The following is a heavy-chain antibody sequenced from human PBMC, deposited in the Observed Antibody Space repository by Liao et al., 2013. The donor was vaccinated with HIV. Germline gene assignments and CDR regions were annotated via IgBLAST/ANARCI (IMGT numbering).Heavy chain of an antibody. J-gene: IGHJ6*03. V-gene: IGHV4-59*01. Sequence: QVQLQESGPGLVKPSETLSLTCSVSGGSISSYYWTWIRQPPGKGLEWIGYIHYSASTKYNPSLESRVTMSLDTSKNHFSLKLSSVTAADTAIYYCVRMNLSLSPRYYYYYMDVWGKGTTVTVSS. D-gene: IGHD1-14*01. CDR2: IHYSAST. CDR1: GGSISSYY. CDR3: VRMNLSLSPRYYYYYMDV.